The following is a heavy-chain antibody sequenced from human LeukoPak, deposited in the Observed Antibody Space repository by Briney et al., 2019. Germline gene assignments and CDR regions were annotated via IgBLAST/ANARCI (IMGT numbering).Heavy chain of an antibody. CDR3: ARGRATVTTHWFDP. V-gene: IGHV1-8*01. J-gene: IGHJ5*02. CDR2: MNPSSGNT. D-gene: IGHD4-11*01. CDR1: GYTFTSYD. Sequence: ASVKVSCKASGYTFTSYDINWVRQATGQGREWMGWMNPSSGNTGYAQKFQGRVTISRNISISTAYMELSSLTSDDTAVYYCARGRATVTTHWFDPWGQGTLVIVSS.